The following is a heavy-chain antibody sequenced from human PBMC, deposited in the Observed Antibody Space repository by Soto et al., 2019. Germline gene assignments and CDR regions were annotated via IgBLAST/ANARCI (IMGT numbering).Heavy chain of an antibody. CDR3: AKDVDRIAVAGRFDY. Sequence: GSLSLSRPAAGFIFRSYAMSLVRQATGKGLEWVSAISGSGGSTYYADSVNGRFTISRDNSKNTLYLPMNSLRAEDTAVYYCAKDVDRIAVAGRFDYWGQGTLVTVSS. CDR2: ISGSGGST. D-gene: IGHD6-19*01. J-gene: IGHJ4*02. CDR1: GFIFRSYA. V-gene: IGHV3-23*01.